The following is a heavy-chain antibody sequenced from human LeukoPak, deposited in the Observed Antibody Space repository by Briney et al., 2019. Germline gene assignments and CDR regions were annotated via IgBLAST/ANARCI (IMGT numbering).Heavy chain of an antibody. V-gene: IGHV4-39*07. CDR3: ARELRMVRAERFYYMDV. D-gene: IGHD3-10*01. Sequence: SETLSLTCTVSGGSISSYYWGWIRQPPGKGLEWIGSIYYSGSTYYNPSLKSRVTISVDTSKNQFSLKLSSVTAADTAVYYCARELRMVRAERFYYMDVWGKGTTVTVSS. J-gene: IGHJ6*03. CDR2: IYYSGST. CDR1: GGSISSYY.